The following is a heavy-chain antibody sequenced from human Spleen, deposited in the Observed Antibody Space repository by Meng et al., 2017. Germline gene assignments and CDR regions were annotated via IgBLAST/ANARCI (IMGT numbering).Heavy chain of an antibody. Sequence: QVQLQQWGAGLLKPSETLSLTCAVYGGSFSGYYWSWIRQPPGKGLEWIGEINHSGSTNYNPSLKSRVTISVDTSKNQFSLKLSSVTAADTAVYYCARATPSSPPDYWGQGTLVTASS. CDR2: INHSGST. D-gene: IGHD6-13*01. V-gene: IGHV4-34*01. CDR1: GGSFSGYY. J-gene: IGHJ4*02. CDR3: ARATPSSPPDY.